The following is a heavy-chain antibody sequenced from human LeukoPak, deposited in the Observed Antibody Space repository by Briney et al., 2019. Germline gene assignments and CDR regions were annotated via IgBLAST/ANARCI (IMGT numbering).Heavy chain of an antibody. CDR1: GYTFTSYY. V-gene: IGHV1-46*01. CDR2: INPSGDST. D-gene: IGHD5-12*01. J-gene: IGHJ4*02. CDR3: ARVPYGGYLEYYFDY. Sequence: ASVKVSCKASGYTFTSYYMHWVRQAPGQGLEWMGIINPSGDSTSYAQKFQGRVTMTRDTSTSTVYMELSSLRSEDTAVYYCARVPYGGYLEYYFDYWGQGTLVTVSS.